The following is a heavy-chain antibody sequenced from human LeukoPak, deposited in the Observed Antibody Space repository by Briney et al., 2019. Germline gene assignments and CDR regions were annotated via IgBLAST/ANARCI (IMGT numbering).Heavy chain of an antibody. J-gene: IGHJ4*02. CDR1: GGTFSSYA. Sequence: ASVKVSCKASGGTFSSYAISWVLQAPGQGLEWMGRINPNRGGTNYAQKIQGRVTMTQDTSISTAYMELSRLRSDDTAVYYCAALTHYSSGGRVIAYWGQGPLVTVSS. D-gene: IGHD6-19*01. CDR3: AALTHYSSGGRVIAY. V-gene: IGHV1-2*06. CDR2: INPNRGGT.